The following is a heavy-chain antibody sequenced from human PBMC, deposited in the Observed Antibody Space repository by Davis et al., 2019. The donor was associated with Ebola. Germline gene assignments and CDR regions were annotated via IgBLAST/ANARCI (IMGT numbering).Heavy chain of an antibody. J-gene: IGHJ6*02. CDR3: ARGTYRMDV. Sequence: GESLKISCAASGFTFSSYGMHWVRQAPGKGLEWVAVISYDGSNKYYADSVKGRFTISRDNSKNTLYLQMNSLRAEDTAVYYCARGTYRMDVWGQGTTVTVSS. V-gene: IGHV3-30*03. CDR2: ISYDGSNK. CDR1: GFTFSSYG.